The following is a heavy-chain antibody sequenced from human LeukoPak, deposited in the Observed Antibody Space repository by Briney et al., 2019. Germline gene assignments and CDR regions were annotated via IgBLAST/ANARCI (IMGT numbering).Heavy chain of an antibody. J-gene: IGHJ4*02. Sequence: GGSLRLSCAASGFTFSDYYMSWIRQAPGKGLEWVSYISSSGSTIYYADSVKGRFTISRDNSKNTLYLQMNSLRAEDTAVYYCAKARYSSSWAGGYWGQGTLVTVSS. V-gene: IGHV3-11*01. CDR3: AKARYSSSWAGGY. D-gene: IGHD6-13*01. CDR2: ISSSGSTI. CDR1: GFTFSDYY.